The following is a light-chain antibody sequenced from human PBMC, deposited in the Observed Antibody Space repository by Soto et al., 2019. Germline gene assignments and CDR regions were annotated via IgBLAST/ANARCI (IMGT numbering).Light chain of an antibody. CDR3: NSYTSSSTPYV. Sequence: NQPASVTGVPGQSSSISCTGTSSDVGGYNYVSWYQQHPGKAPKLMIYDVSNRPSGVSNRFSGSKSGNTASLTISGLQAEDEADYYCNSYTSSSTPYVFGTGTKVTVL. CDR2: DVS. J-gene: IGLJ1*01. CDR1: SSDVGGYNY. V-gene: IGLV2-14*01.